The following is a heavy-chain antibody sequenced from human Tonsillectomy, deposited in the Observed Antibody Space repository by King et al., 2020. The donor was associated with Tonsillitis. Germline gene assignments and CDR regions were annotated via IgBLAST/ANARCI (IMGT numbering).Heavy chain of an antibody. Sequence: VTLKESGPTVVKPTQTLTLTCTVSGFALSTAGRGVGCIRQPPGESLEWLALIFWDDAQRSRPSLESGLTVTKDTSKNQVVLTMTNMDPVDTGTYYCAHSPQPYSSRRGAYDIWGQGTMVTVSS. D-gene: IGHD6-19*01. CDR3: AHSPQPYSSRRGAYDI. CDR2: IFWDDAQ. V-gene: IGHV2-5*09. J-gene: IGHJ3*02. CDR1: GFALSTAGRG.